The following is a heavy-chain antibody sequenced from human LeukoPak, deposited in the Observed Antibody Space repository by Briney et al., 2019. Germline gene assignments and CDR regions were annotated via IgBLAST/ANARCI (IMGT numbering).Heavy chain of an antibody. CDR1: GGSISSSSYY. Sequence: SETLSLTCTVSGGSISSSSYYWDWIRQPPGKGLEWIGSIYYSGSTYYNPSLKSRVTISVDTSKNQFSLKLSSVTAPDTAVYYCARGKSAAMVIDYWGQGTLVTVSS. V-gene: IGHV4-39*07. CDR2: IYYSGST. J-gene: IGHJ4*02. D-gene: IGHD5-18*01. CDR3: ARGKSAAMVIDY.